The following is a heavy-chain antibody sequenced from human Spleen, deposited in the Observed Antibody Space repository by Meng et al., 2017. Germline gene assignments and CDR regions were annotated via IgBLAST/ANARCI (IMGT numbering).Heavy chain of an antibody. Sequence: SETLSLTCTVSGGSISSRSYYWGWIRQPPGKGLEWIGYIYYSGSTNYNPSLKSRVTISVDTSKNQFSLKLSSVTAADTAVYYCARVAGYYDSTLDNSWFDPWGQGTLVTVSS. V-gene: IGHV4-61*05. J-gene: IGHJ5*02. CDR3: ARVAGYYDSTLDNSWFDP. CDR2: IYYSGST. CDR1: GGSISSRSYY. D-gene: IGHD3-22*01.